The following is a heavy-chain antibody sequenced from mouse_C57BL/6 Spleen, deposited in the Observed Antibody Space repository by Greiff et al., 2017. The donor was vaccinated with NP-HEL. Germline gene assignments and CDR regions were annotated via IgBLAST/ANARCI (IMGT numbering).Heavy chain of an antibody. CDR2: IYPGDGDT. CDR1: GYAFSSSW. D-gene: IGHD4-1*01. J-gene: IGHJ2*01. Sequence: QVQLKESGPELVKPGASVKISCKASGYAFSSSWMNWVKQRPGKGLEWIGRIYPGDGDTNYNGKFKGKATLTADKSSSTAYMQLSSLTSEDSAVYFCARSSNWDYFDYWGQGTTLTVSS. V-gene: IGHV1-82*01. CDR3: ARSSNWDYFDY.